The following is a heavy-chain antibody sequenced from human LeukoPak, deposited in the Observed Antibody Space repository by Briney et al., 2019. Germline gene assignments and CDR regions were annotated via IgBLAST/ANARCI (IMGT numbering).Heavy chain of an antibody. CDR1: GGSISSSSYY. V-gene: IGHV4-39*07. J-gene: IGHJ6*03. CDR2: IYYSGST. D-gene: IGHD6-19*01. CDR3: ARGPYSSGWYPGVDYYYYMDV. Sequence: SETLSLTCTVSGGSISSSSYYWGWIRQPPGKGLEWIGSIYYSGSTYYNPSLKSRVTISVDTSKNQFSLKLSSVTAADTAVYYCARGPYSSGWYPGVDYYYYMDVWGTGTTVTVSS.